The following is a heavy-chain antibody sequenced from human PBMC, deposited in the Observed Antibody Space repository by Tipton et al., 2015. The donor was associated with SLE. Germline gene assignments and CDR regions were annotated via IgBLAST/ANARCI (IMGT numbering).Heavy chain of an antibody. J-gene: IGHJ4*02. CDR1: GFTFRSYW. CDR2: IDQDGSDK. Sequence: SLRLSCLASGFTFRSYWMTWVRQAPGKGLEWVGNIDQDGSDKTYVDSVRGRLTISRDNAKSSLFLQINSPRAEDTAVYYCARDRGYSPYELNVYWGQGTLLTVPS. CDR3: ARDRGYSPYELNVY. D-gene: IGHD5-12*01. V-gene: IGHV3-7*01.